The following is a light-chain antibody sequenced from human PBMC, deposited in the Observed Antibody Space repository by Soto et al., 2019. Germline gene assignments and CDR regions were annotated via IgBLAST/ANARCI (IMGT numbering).Light chain of an antibody. CDR1: SSNIGAGHD. V-gene: IGLV1-40*01. CDR2: GNT. J-gene: IGLJ2*01. Sequence: QSVLTQPPSVSGAPGQRVTISCTGNSSNIGAGHDVHWYQQLPGTAPKLLMYGNTNRPSGVPDRFSGSQSGTSASLAITGLQAEDEADYYCQSYDNSLRVFGGGTKVTVL. CDR3: QSYDNSLRV.